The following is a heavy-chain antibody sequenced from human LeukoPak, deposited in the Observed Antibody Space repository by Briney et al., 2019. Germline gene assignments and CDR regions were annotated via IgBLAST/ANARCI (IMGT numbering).Heavy chain of an antibody. CDR3: AKDITGSYYYFDY. Sequence: PGGSLRLPCAASGFTFSSYAMSWVRQAPGKGLEWVSAISGSGGSTYYADSVKGRFTISRDNSKNTLYLQMNSLRAEDTAVYYCAKDITGSYYYFDYWGQGTLVTVSS. CDR1: GFTFSSYA. V-gene: IGHV3-23*01. CDR2: ISGSGGST. D-gene: IGHD1-26*01. J-gene: IGHJ4*02.